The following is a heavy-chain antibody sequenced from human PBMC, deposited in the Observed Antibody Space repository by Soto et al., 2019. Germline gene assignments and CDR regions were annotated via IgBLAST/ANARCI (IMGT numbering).Heavy chain of an antibody. D-gene: IGHD4-17*01. CDR1: GGSISRGGYY. Sequence: QVQLQESGPGLVKPSQTLSLTCTVSGGSISRGGYYWSWIRQHPGKGLEWIGYIYYSGSTYYNPSLKSRVTISVDTSKNQFSLKLSSVTAADTAVYYCARANDYGDYSYCDYWGQGTLVTVSS. J-gene: IGHJ4*02. CDR3: ARANDYGDYSYCDY. V-gene: IGHV4-31*03. CDR2: IYYSGST.